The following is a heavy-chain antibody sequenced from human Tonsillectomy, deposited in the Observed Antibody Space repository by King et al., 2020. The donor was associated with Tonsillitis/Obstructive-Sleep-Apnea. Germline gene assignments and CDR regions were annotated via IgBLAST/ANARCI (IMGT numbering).Heavy chain of an antibody. CDR3: ARHRGGSRWLFDY. V-gene: IGHV4-59*08. CDR2: IYYSGST. D-gene: IGHD6-13*01. CDR1: GGSISSYY. Sequence: QLQESGPGLVKPSETLSLTCTVSGGSISSYYWSWIRQPPGKGLEWIGYIYYSGSTNYNPSLKSRVSISVDTSKNQFSLKLSSVTAADTAGYFCARHRGGSRWLFDYWGQGTLVTVSS. J-gene: IGHJ4*02.